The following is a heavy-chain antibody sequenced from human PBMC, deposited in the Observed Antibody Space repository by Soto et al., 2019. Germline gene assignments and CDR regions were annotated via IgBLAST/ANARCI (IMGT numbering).Heavy chain of an antibody. Sequence: QVQLVQSGAEVKKPGASVKVSCKASGYTFTSYYMHWVRQAPGQGLEWMGIINPSGGSTSYAQKFPGRVTMTRDTSTSTVYMELSSLRSEDTAVYYCARDLNTFIRRDGYNPLDYWGQGTLVTVSS. CDR1: GYTFTSYY. D-gene: IGHD5-12*01. CDR3: ARDLNTFIRRDGYNPLDY. V-gene: IGHV1-46*01. J-gene: IGHJ4*02. CDR2: INPSGGST.